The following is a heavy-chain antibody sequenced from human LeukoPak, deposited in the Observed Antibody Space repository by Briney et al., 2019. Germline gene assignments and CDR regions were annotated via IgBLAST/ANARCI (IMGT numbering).Heavy chain of an antibody. CDR3: ARDCSSTSCFDY. CDR1: GFTSSSYS. Sequence: NPGGSLRLSCAASGFTSSSYSMNWVRQAPGKGLEWVSSISSSSSYIYYADSVKGRFTISRDNAKNSLYLQMNSLRAEDTAVYYCARDCSSTSCFDYWGQGTLVTVSS. V-gene: IGHV3-21*01. CDR2: ISSSSSYI. D-gene: IGHD2-2*01. J-gene: IGHJ4*02.